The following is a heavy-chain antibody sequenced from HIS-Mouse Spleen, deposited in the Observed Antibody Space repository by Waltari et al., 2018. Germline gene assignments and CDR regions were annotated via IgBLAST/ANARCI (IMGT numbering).Heavy chain of an antibody. CDR3: AREGVRGVMLYYYYYGMDV. CDR2: IKQDGSEK. Sequence: EVQLVESGGGLVQPGGSLRLSCAASGFTFSSYWMSWVRQAPGRGVEWVANIKQDGSEKYYVDSVKGRFTISRDNAKNSLYLQMNSLRAEDTAVYYCAREGVRGVMLYYYYYGMDVWCQGTTVTVSS. CDR1: GFTFSSYW. J-gene: IGHJ6*02. V-gene: IGHV3-7*01. D-gene: IGHD3-10*01.